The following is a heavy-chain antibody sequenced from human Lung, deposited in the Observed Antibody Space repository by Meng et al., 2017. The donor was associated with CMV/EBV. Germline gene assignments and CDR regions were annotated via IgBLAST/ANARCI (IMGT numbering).Heavy chain of an antibody. D-gene: IGHD3-22*01. V-gene: IGHV4-34*01. CDR1: GGSFSGYD. CDR2: INHRGST. Sequence: SXTXSLXXXXYGGSFSGYDWSRIRQSPGKGLEWIGEINHRGSTNYNPSLKSRLTISVDTSKNQFSLKLNSVTAADTAVYYCARGSTSVTMIVVVITAASLAYDSWXQGKXVTVSS. J-gene: IGHJ4*02. CDR3: ARGSTSVTMIVVVITAASLAYDS.